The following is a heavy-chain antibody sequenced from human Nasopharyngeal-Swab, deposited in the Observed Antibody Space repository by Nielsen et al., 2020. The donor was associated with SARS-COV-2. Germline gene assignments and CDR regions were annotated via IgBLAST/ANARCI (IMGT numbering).Heavy chain of an antibody. D-gene: IGHD1-26*01. CDR1: GYSIGSGYY. Sequence: SQTLSLTCAVSGYSIGSGYYWGWIRQPPGKGLEWIGSIYHSGSTYYNPSLKSRVTISVDTSKNQFSLRLSSVTAADTAVYYCARQAIVGATTYFDYWGQGTLVTVSS. CDR2: IYHSGST. CDR3: ARQAIVGATTYFDY. V-gene: IGHV4-38-2*01. J-gene: IGHJ4*02.